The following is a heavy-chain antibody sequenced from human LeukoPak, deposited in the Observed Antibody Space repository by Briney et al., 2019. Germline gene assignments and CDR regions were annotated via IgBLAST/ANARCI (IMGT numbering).Heavy chain of an antibody. J-gene: IGHJ4*02. CDR2: INPNSGGT. CDR1: GYTFTGYY. V-gene: IGHV1-2*02. Sequence: ASVKVSCKASGYTFTGYYMHWVRQAPGQGRGWMGWINPNSGGTNYAQKFQGRVTMTRDTSISTAYMELGRLRSDDTAVYYCAVLGNGDYVDWGVDYWGQGTLVTISS. CDR3: AVLGNGDYVDWGVDY. D-gene: IGHD4-17*01.